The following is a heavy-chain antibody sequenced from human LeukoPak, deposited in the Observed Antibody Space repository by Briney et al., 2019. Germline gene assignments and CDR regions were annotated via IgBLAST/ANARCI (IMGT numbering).Heavy chain of an antibody. V-gene: IGHV4-34*01. CDR1: GGSFSGYY. J-gene: IGHJ4*02. D-gene: IGHD3-16*02. CDR3: ARGVWGSYRQPFFDY. CDR2: INHSGST. Sequence: SETLSLTCAVYGGSFSGYYWSWIRQPPGKGLEWIGEINHSGSTSYNPSLKSRVTISVDTSKNQFSLKLSSVTAAETAVYYCARGVWGSYRQPFFDYWGQGTLVTVSS.